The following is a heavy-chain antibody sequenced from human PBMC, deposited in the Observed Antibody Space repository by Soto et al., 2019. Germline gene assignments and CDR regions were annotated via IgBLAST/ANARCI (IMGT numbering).Heavy chain of an antibody. CDR2: IYYSGST. CDR3: ARHRGRWFGELSAIGDYYYYYMDV. V-gene: IGHV4-39*01. J-gene: IGHJ6*03. D-gene: IGHD3-10*01. Sequence: PSETLSLTCTVSGGSISSSSYYWGWIRQPPGKGLEWIGSIYYSGSTYYNPSLKSRVTISVDTSKNQFSLKLSSVTAADTAVYYCARHRGRWFGELSAIGDYYYYYMDVWGKGTTVTVSS. CDR1: GGSISSSSYY.